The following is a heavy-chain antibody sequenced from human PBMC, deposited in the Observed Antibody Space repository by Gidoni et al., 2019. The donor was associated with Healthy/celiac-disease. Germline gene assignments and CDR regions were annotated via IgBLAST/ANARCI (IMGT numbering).Heavy chain of an antibody. V-gene: IGHV3-23*01. Sequence: EVQLLESGGGLVQPGGSLRPSCAASGFTVSSYAMSWVRQAPGKGLEWGSAISGSGGSTYYADSVKGRFTISRDNSKNTLYLQMNSLRAEDTAVYYCAKDGDYGYGMDVWGQGTTVTVSS. CDR1: GFTVSSYA. D-gene: IGHD4-17*01. CDR3: AKDGDYGYGMDV. CDR2: ISGSGGST. J-gene: IGHJ6*02.